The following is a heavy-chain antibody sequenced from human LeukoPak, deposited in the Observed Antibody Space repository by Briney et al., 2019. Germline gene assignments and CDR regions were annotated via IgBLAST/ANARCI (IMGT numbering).Heavy chain of an antibody. V-gene: IGHV3-33*01. Sequence: GRSLRLSCAASGFTFSIYGMHWVRQAPGKGLEWVAVIWNGGSNKYYADSVKGRFTISRDNSKNTLYLQMNTLRAEDTAVYSCARASGPFDYWGQGTLVTVSS. J-gene: IGHJ4*02. CDR2: IWNGGSNK. D-gene: IGHD3-10*01. CDR3: ARASGPFDY. CDR1: GFTFSIYG.